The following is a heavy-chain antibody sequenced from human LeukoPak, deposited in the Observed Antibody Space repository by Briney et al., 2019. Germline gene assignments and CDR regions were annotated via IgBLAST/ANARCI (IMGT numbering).Heavy chain of an antibody. V-gene: IGHV4-30-4*01. CDR3: AGEVSRWPYYFDY. J-gene: IGHJ4*02. CDR2: IYYSGST. CDR1: GGSISSGDYY. D-gene: IGHD4-23*01. Sequence: KSSETLSLTCTVSGGSISSGDYYWSWIRQPPGKGLEWIGYIYYSGSTYYNPSLKSRVTISVDTSKNQFSLKLSSVTAADTAVYYCAGEVSRWPYYFDYWGQGTLVTVSS.